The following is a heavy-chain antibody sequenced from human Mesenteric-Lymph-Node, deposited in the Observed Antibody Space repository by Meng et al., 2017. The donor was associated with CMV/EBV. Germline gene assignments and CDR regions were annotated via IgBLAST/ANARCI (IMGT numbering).Heavy chain of an antibody. CDR2: ITPVFGTT. CDR3: ARVNAGRVRYHFDY. D-gene: IGHD6-13*01. V-gene: IGHV1-69*13. Sequence: SVKVSCKASGGTFSSYVINWVRQAPGQGLEWMGEITPVFGTTSYAPKFQDKVTITADESTSTVFMELRSLRSEDTAVYYCARVNAGRVRYHFDYWGQGTLVTVSS. J-gene: IGHJ4*02. CDR1: GGTFSSYV.